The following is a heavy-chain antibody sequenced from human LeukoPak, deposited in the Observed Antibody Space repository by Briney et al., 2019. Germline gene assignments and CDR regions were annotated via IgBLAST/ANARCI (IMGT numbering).Heavy chain of an antibody. V-gene: IGHV1-69*05. CDR3: TRDPSYGSYAFDI. CDR1: GGTFSSYA. D-gene: IGHD3-10*01. CDR2: IIPIFGTA. J-gene: IGHJ3*02. Sequence: ASVKVSCKASGGTFSSYAISWVRQAPGQGLEGMGRIIPIFGTANYAQKFQGRVTITKDESTSTAYMELSSLRSEDTAVYYCTRDPSYGSYAFDIWRGGTIVSVSS.